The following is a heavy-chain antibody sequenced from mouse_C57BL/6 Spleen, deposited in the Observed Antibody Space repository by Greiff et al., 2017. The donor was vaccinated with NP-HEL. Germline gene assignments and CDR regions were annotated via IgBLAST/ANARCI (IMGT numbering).Heavy chain of an antibody. CDR3: ARTVYYGNYEFDY. CDR1: GYAFSSSW. D-gene: IGHD2-1*01. CDR2: IYPGDGDT. J-gene: IGHJ2*01. V-gene: IGHV1-82*01. Sequence: QVQLQESGPELVKPGASVKISCKASGYAFSSSWMNWVKQRPGKGLEWIGRIYPGDGDTNYNGKFKGKATLTADKSSSTAYMQLSSLTSEDSAVYVCARTVYYGNYEFDYWGQGTTLTVSS.